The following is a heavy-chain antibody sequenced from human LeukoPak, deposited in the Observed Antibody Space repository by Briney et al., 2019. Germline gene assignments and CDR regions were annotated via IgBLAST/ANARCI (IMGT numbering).Heavy chain of an antibody. CDR1: GYTFTSYG. J-gene: IGHJ4*02. CDR2: MSAYNGNT. CDR3: ARDIPPLYYDSSGYYYDY. Sequence: GASVKVSCKASGYTFTSYGISWVRQAPGQGLEWMGWMSAYNGNTNYAQKLQGRVTMTTDTSTSTAYMELRSLRSDDTAVYYCARDIPPLYYDSSGYYYDYWGQGTLVTVSS. D-gene: IGHD3-22*01. V-gene: IGHV1-18*01.